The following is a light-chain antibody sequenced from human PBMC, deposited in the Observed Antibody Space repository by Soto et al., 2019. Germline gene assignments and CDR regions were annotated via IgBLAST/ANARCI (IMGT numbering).Light chain of an antibody. CDR3: HQYGSSPWT. V-gene: IGKV3-20*01. CDR1: QSVRSNF. CDR2: GAS. J-gene: IGKJ1*01. Sequence: EIVLTQSPGTLSLSPGERATLSGRASQSVRSNFLAWYQQKPGQAPRLLIYGASNRATGIPDRFSGSVSGTDFTLTITRLEPDDFAVYSCHQYGSSPWTFGQGTKVDSK.